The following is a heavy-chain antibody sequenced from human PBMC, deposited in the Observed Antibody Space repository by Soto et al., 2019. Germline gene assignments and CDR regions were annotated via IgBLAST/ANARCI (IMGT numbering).Heavy chain of an antibody. Sequence: ASVKVSCKASGYTFTSYGISWVRQAPGQGLEWMGWISAYNGNTNYAQKLQGRVTMTTDTSTSAAYMELRSLRSDDTAVYYCARDLTISRVVVTAINGYWGQGTLVTVSS. J-gene: IGHJ4*02. CDR1: GYTFTSYG. CDR3: ARDLTISRVVVTAINGY. D-gene: IGHD2-21*02. V-gene: IGHV1-18*01. CDR2: ISAYNGNT.